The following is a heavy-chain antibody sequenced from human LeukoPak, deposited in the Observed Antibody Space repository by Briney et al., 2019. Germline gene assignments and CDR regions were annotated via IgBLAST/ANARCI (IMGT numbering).Heavy chain of an antibody. Sequence: ASVKVSCKTSGYTFTGYYMHWVRQAPGQGLEWMGWINLNSGGTNYAQTFQGRVTMARDTSISTAYMDLSRLRPDDTAVYYCARDAVTVATPYLDSWGQGTLVTVSS. CDR1: GYTFTGYY. D-gene: IGHD2-2*01. CDR2: INLNSGGT. J-gene: IGHJ4*02. CDR3: ARDAVTVATPYLDS. V-gene: IGHV1-2*02.